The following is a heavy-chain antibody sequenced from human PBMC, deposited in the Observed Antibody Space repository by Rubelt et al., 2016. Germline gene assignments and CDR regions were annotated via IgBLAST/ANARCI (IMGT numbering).Heavy chain of an antibody. Sequence: EVQLVESGGGLVQPGGSLRLSCAASGFTFSSYAMHWVRQAPGKGLEYVSAISSNGGSTYYANSVKGRFTISRDNSKNTLYLQMNSLRAEDTAVYYCARGLWFGESGDYWGQGTLVTVSS. J-gene: IGHJ4*02. CDR1: GFTFSSYA. V-gene: IGHV3-64*01. CDR2: ISSNGGST. CDR3: ARGLWFGESGDY. D-gene: IGHD3-10*01.